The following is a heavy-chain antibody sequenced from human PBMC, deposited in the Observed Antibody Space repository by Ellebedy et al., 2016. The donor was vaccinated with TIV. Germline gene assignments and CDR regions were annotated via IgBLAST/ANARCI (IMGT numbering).Heavy chain of an antibody. CDR3: ARDPVGATDALDV. V-gene: IGHV3-30*04. CDR2: ISYHGRNK. Sequence: GESLKISCAASGFAFSSHTMHWVRQAPGKGLEWVAIISYHGRNKYYADSVKGRFTISRDNSRNTLYLQMNSLRGEDTALYYCARDPVGATDALDVWGQGTVVTVSS. J-gene: IGHJ3*01. D-gene: IGHD1-26*01. CDR1: GFAFSSHT.